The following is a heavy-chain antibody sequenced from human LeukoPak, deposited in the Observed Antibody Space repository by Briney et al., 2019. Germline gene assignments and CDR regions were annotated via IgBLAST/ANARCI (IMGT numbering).Heavy chain of an antibody. D-gene: IGHD1-1*01. J-gene: IGHJ4*02. Sequence: TGGSLRLSCAASGFTFSDYYMSWIRQSPGKGLQWVSYISSSSTYTNYADSVKGRFTISRDNAKNSQYLQMNSLRAEDTAVYYCARVELERRATSFDYWGQGTLVTVSS. V-gene: IGHV3-11*06. CDR3: ARVELERRATSFDY. CDR2: ISSSSTYT. CDR1: GFTFSDYY.